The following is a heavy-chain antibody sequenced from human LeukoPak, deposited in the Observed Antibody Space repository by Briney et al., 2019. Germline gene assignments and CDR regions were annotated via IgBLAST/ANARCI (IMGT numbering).Heavy chain of an antibody. CDR1: GFTFTNYW. J-gene: IGHJ4*02. V-gene: IGHV3-7*05. CDR3: ARTRGRYCSDY. D-gene: IGHD1-26*01. Sequence: PGGSLRLSCAASGFTFTNYWMTWVRQAPGKGLEWVANINQDGSEKYFVDSLKGRFTISRDNAKNSLYLQMNSLRVEDTAMYYCARTRGRYCSDYWGQGTLVTVSS. CDR2: INQDGSEK.